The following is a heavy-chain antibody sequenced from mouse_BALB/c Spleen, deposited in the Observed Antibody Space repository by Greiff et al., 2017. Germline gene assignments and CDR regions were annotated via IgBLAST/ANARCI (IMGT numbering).Heavy chain of an antibody. D-gene: IGHD1-1*01. CDR1: GFTFSSFG. J-gene: IGHJ4*01. CDR3: ARGTYYGSRYAMDY. V-gene: IGHV5-17*02. Sequence: EVMLVESGGGLVQPGGSRKLSCAASGFTFSSFGMHWVRQAPEKGLEWVAYISSGSSTIYYADTVKGRFTISRDNPKNTLFLQMTSLRSEDTDMYYCARGTYYGSRYAMDYWGQGTSVTVSS. CDR2: ISSGSSTI.